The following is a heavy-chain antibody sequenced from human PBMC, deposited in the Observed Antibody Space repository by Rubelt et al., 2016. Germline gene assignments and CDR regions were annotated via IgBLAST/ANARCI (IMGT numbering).Heavy chain of an antibody. D-gene: IGHD2-2*01. Sequence: QITLKESGPTLVKPTQTLTLTCTFSGFSLSTSGVGVGWIRQPPGKALEWLALIYWDDDMRYSPSLKSKPTITKDTSKNQEVLTMTHMDTVDAATYYRARTRIYTRACTLDYWGQGALVTVSS. CDR3: ARTRIYTRACTLDY. J-gene: IGHJ4*02. V-gene: IGHV2-5*02. CDR1: GFSLSTSGVG. CDR2: IYWDDDM.